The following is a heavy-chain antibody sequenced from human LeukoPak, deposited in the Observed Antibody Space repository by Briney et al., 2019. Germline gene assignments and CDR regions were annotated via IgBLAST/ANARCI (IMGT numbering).Heavy chain of an antibody. D-gene: IGHD2-15*01. CDR3: AKARGPYCSGGSCYHTYYFDY. CDR1: GFTFSSYG. J-gene: IGHJ4*02. Sequence: GGSLRLSCAASGFTFSSYGMHWVRQAPGKGLEWVAFIRYDGSNKYYADSVKGRFTISRDNSKNTLYLQMNSLRAEDTAVYYCAKARGPYCSGGSCYHTYYFDYWGQGTLVTVSS. V-gene: IGHV3-30*02. CDR2: IRYDGSNK.